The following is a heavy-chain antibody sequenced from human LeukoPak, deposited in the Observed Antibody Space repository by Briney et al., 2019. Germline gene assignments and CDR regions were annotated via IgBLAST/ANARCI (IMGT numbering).Heavy chain of an antibody. V-gene: IGHV3-33*06. D-gene: IGHD3-10*01. CDR3: AKAHGFMVRGVISFDY. J-gene: IGHJ4*02. Sequence: GRSLRLSCAASGFTFSNHGMHWVRQAPGKGPEWVALIWYDGSNKYYGDSVKGRFTISRDNSNNTLYLQMNSLRAEDTAVYYCAKAHGFMVRGVISFDYWGQGTLVTVSS. CDR1: GFTFSNHG. CDR2: IWYDGSNK.